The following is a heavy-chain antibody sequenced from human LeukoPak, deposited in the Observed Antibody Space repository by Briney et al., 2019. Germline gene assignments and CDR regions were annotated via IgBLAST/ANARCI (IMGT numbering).Heavy chain of an antibody. CDR2: NWYDGGNE. D-gene: IGHD6-13*01. CDR1: GFTFSSYD. V-gene: IGHV3-33*01. Sequence: GGSLRLSCAASGFTFSSYDMHWVRQAPGKGLEWVAVNWYDGGNEYYADSVKGRFTISRDNSKNTLYLQVNSLRAEDTAVYYCARGGPQGRVAATGTFDYWAREPWSPSPQ. J-gene: IGHJ4*02. CDR3: ARGGPQGRVAATGTFDY.